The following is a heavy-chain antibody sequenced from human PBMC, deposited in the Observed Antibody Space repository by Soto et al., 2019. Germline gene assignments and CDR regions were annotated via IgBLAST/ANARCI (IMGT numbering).Heavy chain of an antibody. J-gene: IGHJ3*02. Sequence: GGALRLSCAASGFTFSNAWMNWVRQAPGKGLEWVGRIKSKTDGGTTDYAEHVKGIFTISSDDSKNTMYLQMNSLKTEDTAVYYYTTDTSHDYDFWSGDVFDIWGQGTMVTASS. D-gene: IGHD3-3*01. V-gene: IGHV3-15*01. CDR3: TTDTSHDYDFWSGDVFDI. CDR1: GFTFSNAW. CDR2: IKSKTDGGTT.